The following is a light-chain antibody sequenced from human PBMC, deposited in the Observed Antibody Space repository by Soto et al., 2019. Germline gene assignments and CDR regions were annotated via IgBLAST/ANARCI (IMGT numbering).Light chain of an antibody. CDR3: QQSYSTPPT. CDR1: QSISNY. CDR2: AAS. Sequence: IQMTQSPSSLSASVGDRVTLTCRASQSISNYLNCYQQKPGKAPKLLIYAASSLQSGVPSRFSGSGSGTDFTLSISSLQPEDFATYYCQQSYSTPPTFGQGTRLEIK. V-gene: IGKV1-39*01. J-gene: IGKJ5*01.